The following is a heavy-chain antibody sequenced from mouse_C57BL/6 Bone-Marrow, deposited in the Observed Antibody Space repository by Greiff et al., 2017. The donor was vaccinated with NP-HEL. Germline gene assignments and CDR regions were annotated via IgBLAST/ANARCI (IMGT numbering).Heavy chain of an antibody. D-gene: IGHD1-1*01. Sequence: EVKVIESGGGLVQPGGSMKLSCVASGFTFSNYWMNWVRQSPEKGLEWVAQIRLKSDNYATHYAESVKGRFTISREDSKSSVYLQMNNLRAEDTGIYYCTGGVTTDLDYWGQGTTLTVSS. CDR1: GFTFSNYW. J-gene: IGHJ2*01. V-gene: IGHV6-3*01. CDR2: IRLKSDNYAT. CDR3: TGGVTTDLDY.